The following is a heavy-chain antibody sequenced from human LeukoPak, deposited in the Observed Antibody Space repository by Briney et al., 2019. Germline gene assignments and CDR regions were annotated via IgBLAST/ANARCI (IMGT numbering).Heavy chain of an antibody. Sequence: PSETLSLTCTVSGGSISSYYWSWIRQPPGKGLEWIGYIYYSGSTNYNPSLKSRVTISVDTSKNQFSLKLSSVTAADTAVYYCARPHNRAIPLFDYWGQGTLVTVSS. D-gene: IGHD1-14*01. CDR3: ARPHNRAIPLFDY. CDR2: IYYSGST. J-gene: IGHJ4*02. CDR1: GGSISSYY. V-gene: IGHV4-59*08.